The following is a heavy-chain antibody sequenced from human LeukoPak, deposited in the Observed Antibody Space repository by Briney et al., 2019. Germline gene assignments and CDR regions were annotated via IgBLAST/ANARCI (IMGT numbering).Heavy chain of an antibody. Sequence: ASVKVSCKASGYTFTSYAMNWVRQAPGQGLEWMGWINTNTGNPTYAQGFTGRFVFSLDTSASTAYLQISSLKAEDTAVYYCARAGVGATLYYYGMDVWGQGTTVTVSS. J-gene: IGHJ6*02. D-gene: IGHD1-26*01. CDR3: ARAGVGATLYYYGMDV. CDR2: INTNTGNP. V-gene: IGHV7-4-1*02. CDR1: GYTFTSYA.